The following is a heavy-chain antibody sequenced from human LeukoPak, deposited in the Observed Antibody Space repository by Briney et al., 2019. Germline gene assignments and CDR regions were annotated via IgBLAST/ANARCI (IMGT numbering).Heavy chain of an antibody. CDR3: AREIYPATVTARWDV. D-gene: IGHD4-17*01. Sequence: GASVKVSCKASGYTFTGYYIHWVRQAPGQGLEWMGWVNPNSGGTNYAQKFQGRVTMTRDTSISTAYMELSRLRSDDTAVYYCAREIYPATVTARWDVWGKGTTVTISS. CDR1: GYTFTGYY. V-gene: IGHV1-2*02. J-gene: IGHJ6*04. CDR2: VNPNSGGT.